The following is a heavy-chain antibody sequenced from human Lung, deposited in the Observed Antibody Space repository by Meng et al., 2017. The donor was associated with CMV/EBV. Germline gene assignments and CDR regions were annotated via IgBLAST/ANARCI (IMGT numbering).Heavy chain of an antibody. Sequence: SGPTLVKPTQTLTLTCSFSGFSLSTTGVAVAWIRQPPGKALEWLALIYWNGDRRDSPSLKSRLTITKDTSKNQVVLTMTDMDPVDTATYFCAHSRPGGQLNYFVDYWGQGTLVTVSS. V-gene: IGHV2-5*01. J-gene: IGHJ4*02. CDR3: AHSRPGGQLNYFVDY. CDR2: IYWNGDR. CDR1: GFSLSTTGVA. D-gene: IGHD1-1*01.